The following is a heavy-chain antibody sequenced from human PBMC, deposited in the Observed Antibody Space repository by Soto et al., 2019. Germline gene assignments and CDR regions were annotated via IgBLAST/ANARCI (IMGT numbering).Heavy chain of an antibody. V-gene: IGHV1-18*01. J-gene: IGHJ4*02. CDR2: ISVYNGNT. Sequence: QVQLVQSGAEVKKPGASVKVSCKASGYTFTTYGISWVRQAPGQGLEWMGWISVYNGNTNYAQKLQGRVTMTTDTPTSPADMELRGLRSDDTAVYYCAREYCGGGRCYLPDYWGQGTLVTVSS. CDR3: AREYCGGGRCYLPDY. CDR1: GYTFTTYG. D-gene: IGHD2-15*01.